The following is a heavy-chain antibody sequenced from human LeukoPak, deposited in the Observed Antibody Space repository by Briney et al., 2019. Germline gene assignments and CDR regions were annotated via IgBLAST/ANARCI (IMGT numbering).Heavy chain of an antibody. Sequence: SETPSLTCAVYGGSFSGYYWSWIRQPPGKGLEWIGEINHSGSTNYNPSLKSRVTISVDTSKNQFSLKLSSVTAADTAVYYCARGHTLYSGSYRFSYNWFDPWGQGTLVTVSS. CDR2: INHSGST. CDR3: ARGHTLYSGSYRFSYNWFDP. D-gene: IGHD1-26*01. V-gene: IGHV4-34*01. J-gene: IGHJ5*02. CDR1: GGSFSGYY.